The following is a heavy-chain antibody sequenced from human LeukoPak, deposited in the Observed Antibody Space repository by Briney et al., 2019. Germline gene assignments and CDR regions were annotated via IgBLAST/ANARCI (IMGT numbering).Heavy chain of an antibody. CDR2: IYSGGST. CDR3: ARDLDYYDSSGYYGDY. D-gene: IGHD3-22*01. J-gene: IGHJ4*02. CDR1: GFTFSSNY. Sequence: GGSLRLSCAASGFTFSSNYMSWVRQAPGKGLEWVSVIYSGGSTYYADSVKGRFTISRDNSKNTLYLQMNSLRAEDTAVYYCARDLDYYDSSGYYGDYWGQGTLVTVSS. V-gene: IGHV3-66*02.